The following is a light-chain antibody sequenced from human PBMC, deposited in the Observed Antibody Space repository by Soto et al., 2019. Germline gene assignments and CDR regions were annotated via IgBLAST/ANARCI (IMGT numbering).Light chain of an antibody. CDR3: QQYGSTPSA. CDR1: QSVSSSY. Sequence: EIVLTQSPGTLSLSPGERATLSCRASQSVSSSYLAWYQQKPGQAPRLLIYGASSRATGIPDRFSGSGSGTAFTLTISRLEPKDFAVYYCQQYGSTPSAFGQGTKVEIQ. CDR2: GAS. V-gene: IGKV3-20*01. J-gene: IGKJ1*01.